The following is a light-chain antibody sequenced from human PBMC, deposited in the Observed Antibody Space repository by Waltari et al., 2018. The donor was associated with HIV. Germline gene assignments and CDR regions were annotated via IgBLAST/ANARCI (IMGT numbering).Light chain of an antibody. J-gene: IGKJ5*01. Sequence: EIVLTQSPDTLSLSPGERPTLSCRASQTVTSNYLAWYQQKPCQAPRLRIYGASTRATGIPDRFSGSGSGTDFTLTISRLEPEDFAVYYCQQYGGSPPMNFGQGTRLEIK. CDR3: QQYGGSPPMN. V-gene: IGKV3-20*01. CDR2: GAS. CDR1: QTVTSNY.